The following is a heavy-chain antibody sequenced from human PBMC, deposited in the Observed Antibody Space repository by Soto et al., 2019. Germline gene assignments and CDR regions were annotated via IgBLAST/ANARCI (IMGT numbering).Heavy chain of an antibody. CDR2: INHSGST. D-gene: IGHD6-6*01. J-gene: IGHJ5*02. Sequence: PSETLSLTCAVYGGSFSGYYWSWIRQPPGKGLEWIGEINHSGSTNYNPSLKSRVTISVDTSKNQFSLKLSSVTAADTAVYYCARVSGIGSSSTWFDPWGQGTLVTVSS. CDR1: GGSFSGYY. V-gene: IGHV4-34*01. CDR3: ARVSGIGSSSTWFDP.